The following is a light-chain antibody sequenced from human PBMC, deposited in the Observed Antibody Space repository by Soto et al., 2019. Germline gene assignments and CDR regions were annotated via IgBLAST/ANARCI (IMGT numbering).Light chain of an antibody. Sequence: IQITNYTSPVPASVGGTVPITCRASQSISSWLAWYQHKPGKAPKLLIYDASNLDSGVPSRFSGSGSGTEFSLTISNLQPDDCATYYWQQYVNYWPFGQGTKVDIK. V-gene: IGKV1-5*01. J-gene: IGKJ1*01. CDR2: DAS. CDR1: QSISSW. CDR3: QQYVNYWP.